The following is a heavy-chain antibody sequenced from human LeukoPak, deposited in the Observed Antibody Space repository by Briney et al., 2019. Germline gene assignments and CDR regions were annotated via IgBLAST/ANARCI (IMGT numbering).Heavy chain of an antibody. Sequence: SKTLSLTCAVSGYSISSGYYWGLIRQPPGEGLGWFWNIYHSGSIYYNASLKSRVTISVDTSKNQFSLKMSSLTAEDTAVYSCAGILKTDAYNVVDYWGQGTLVTVSS. V-gene: IGHV4-38-2*01. J-gene: IGHJ4*02. D-gene: IGHD5-24*01. CDR3: AGILKTDAYNVVDY. CDR1: GYSISSGYY. CDR2: IYHSGSI.